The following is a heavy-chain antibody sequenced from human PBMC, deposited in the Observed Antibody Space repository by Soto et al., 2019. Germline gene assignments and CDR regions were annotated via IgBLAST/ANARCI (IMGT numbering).Heavy chain of an antibody. Sequence: SETLSLTCTVSGGSISSYYWSCIRQPPGKGLEWIGYIYYSGSTNYNPSLKSRVTISVDTSKNQFSLKLSSVTAADTAIYYCARIRATGTADFDYWGQGALVTVSS. V-gene: IGHV4-59*01. D-gene: IGHD1-1*01. CDR3: ARIRATGTADFDY. CDR1: GGSISSYY. CDR2: IYYSGST. J-gene: IGHJ4*02.